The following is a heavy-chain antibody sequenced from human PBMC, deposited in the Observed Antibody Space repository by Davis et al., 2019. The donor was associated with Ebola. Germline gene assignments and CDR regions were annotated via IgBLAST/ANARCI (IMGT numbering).Heavy chain of an antibody. V-gene: IGHV3-7*03. D-gene: IGHD5-12*01. CDR2: IKQDGIEK. J-gene: IGHJ4*02. Sequence: GESLKISCAASGFTFSSYAMSWVRQAPGKGLEWVANIKQDGIEKYYVDSVKGRFTISRDNAKNSLYLQMNSLRAEDTAVYYCARRGYSALDWGQGTLVTISS. CDR1: GFTFSSYA. CDR3: ARRGYSALD.